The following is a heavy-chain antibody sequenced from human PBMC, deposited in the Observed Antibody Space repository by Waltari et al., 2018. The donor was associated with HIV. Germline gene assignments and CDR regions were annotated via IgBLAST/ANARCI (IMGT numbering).Heavy chain of an antibody. Sequence: EVRLVESGGGWVQPGGSLTLTCETSGFTFSFYWLRWVRQAPGKGLEWVAKINQAGTERHYVDSVWGRFTISRDNGKRSSFLQMNSLSVEDTAVYYCATTHGSGDFDNDFDYWGQGTLV. D-gene: IGHD3-10*01. CDR3: ATTHGSGDFDNDFDY. CDR2: INQAGTER. V-gene: IGHV3-7*01. J-gene: IGHJ4*02. CDR1: GFTFSFYW.